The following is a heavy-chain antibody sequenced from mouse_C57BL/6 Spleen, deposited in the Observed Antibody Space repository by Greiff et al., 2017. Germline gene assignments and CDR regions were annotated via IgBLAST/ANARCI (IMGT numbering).Heavy chain of an antibody. CDR1: GYTFTDYT. CDR3: ARDDDDDYEGFAY. V-gene: IGHV1-62-2*01. D-gene: IGHD2-4*01. J-gene: IGHJ3*01. CDR2: IYPGSGST. Sequence: VQLQQPGAELVKPGASVKMSCKASGYTFTDYTIPWVKQRSGQGLEWIGGIYPGSGSTKYNEKFKDKATLTVDKSSSTDYMELSSLTSEDSAVYYCARDDDDDYEGFAYWGQGTLVTVSA.